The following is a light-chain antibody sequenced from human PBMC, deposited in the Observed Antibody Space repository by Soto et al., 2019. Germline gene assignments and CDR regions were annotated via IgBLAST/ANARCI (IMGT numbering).Light chain of an antibody. Sequence: DLVMTQSPLSLGVTPGEPASISCRSSQSLLHANGYHYLDWYLQKPGQSPQLLIYLVSSRAYGVPDRFTGSGSGTDFTLKISRVEAEDVGVYYCMQTLHGGTFGHGTRVDIK. CDR1: QSLLHANGYHY. CDR3: MQTLHGGT. CDR2: LVS. V-gene: IGKV2-28*01. J-gene: IGKJ1*01.